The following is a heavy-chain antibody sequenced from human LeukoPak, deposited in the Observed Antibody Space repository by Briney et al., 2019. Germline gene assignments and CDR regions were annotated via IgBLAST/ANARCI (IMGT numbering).Heavy chain of an antibody. J-gene: IGHJ4*02. CDR2: FDPEDGET. CDR3: ATDVSYYDSSGCLY. CDR1: GYTLTELS. V-gene: IGHV1-24*01. Sequence: ASVKVSCKVSGYTLTELSMHWVRQAPGKGLEWMGGFDPEDGETIYAQKFQGRVTMTEDTSTDTAYMELSSLRSEDTAVYYCATDVSYYDSSGCLYWGQGTLVTVSS. D-gene: IGHD3-22*01.